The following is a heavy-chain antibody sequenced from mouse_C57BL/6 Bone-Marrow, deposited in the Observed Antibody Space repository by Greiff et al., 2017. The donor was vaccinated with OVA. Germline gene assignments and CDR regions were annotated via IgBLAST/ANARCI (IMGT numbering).Heavy chain of an antibody. CDR2: IWSGGST. CDR1: GFSLTSYG. J-gene: IGHJ1*03. Sequence: QVQLKQSGPGLVQPSQSLSITCTVSGFSLTSYGVHWVRQSPGKGLEWLGVIWSGGSTDYNAAFISRLSISKDNSKSQVFFKMNSLQADDTAIYYCARNGEIYYGNGWYFDVWGTGTTVTVSS. CDR3: ARNGEIYYGNGWYFDV. V-gene: IGHV2-2*01. D-gene: IGHD2-1*01.